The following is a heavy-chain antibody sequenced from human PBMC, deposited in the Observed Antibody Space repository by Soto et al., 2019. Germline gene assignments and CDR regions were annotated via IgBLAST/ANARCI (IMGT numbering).Heavy chain of an antibody. D-gene: IGHD6-13*01. CDR1: GFSLSNAGLG. Sequence: QVTVKESGPVLVKPTETLTLTCTVSGFSLSNAGLGVSWIRQPPGKALEWLAHIFSNDEKSYSTSLKSRLTISKDTSKSHVVLTMTNMDSVDTATYYCASSYSTSWYWFDSWGQGTLVTVSS. V-gene: IGHV2-26*01. CDR3: ASSYSTSWYWFDS. J-gene: IGHJ5*01. CDR2: IFSNDEK.